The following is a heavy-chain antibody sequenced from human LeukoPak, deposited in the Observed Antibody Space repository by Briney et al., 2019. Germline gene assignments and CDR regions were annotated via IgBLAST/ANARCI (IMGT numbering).Heavy chain of an antibody. CDR3: ARSESSSSDVDV. D-gene: IGHD6-6*01. CDR2: IYYSGST. V-gene: IGHV4-39*01. Sequence: SETLSLTCTVSGGSISSSSYYWGWIRQPPGKGLEWIGSIYYSGSTYYNPSLKSRVTISVDTSKNQFSLKLSSVTAADTAVYYCARSESSSSDVDVWGKGTTVTVSS. J-gene: IGHJ6*03. CDR1: GGSISSSSYY.